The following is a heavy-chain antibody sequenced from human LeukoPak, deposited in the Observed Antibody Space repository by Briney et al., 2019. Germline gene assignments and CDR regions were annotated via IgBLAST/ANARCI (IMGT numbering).Heavy chain of an antibody. CDR2: IKNDGTVK. V-gene: IGHV3-7*01. Sequence: GGSLRLSCVASGFTFSSYAMHWLRQAPGKGLEWVANIKNDGTVKNYVDSVKGRFTISRDNAKNSLYLQMNSLRAEDTGVYYCAKDSYSKGDYWGQGVLVTVSS. J-gene: IGHJ4*02. D-gene: IGHD5-18*01. CDR1: GFTFSSYA. CDR3: AKDSYSKGDY.